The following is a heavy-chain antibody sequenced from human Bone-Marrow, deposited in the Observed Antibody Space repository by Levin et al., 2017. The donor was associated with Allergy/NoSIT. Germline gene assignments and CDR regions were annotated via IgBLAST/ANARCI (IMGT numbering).Heavy chain of an antibody. CDR3: GACRNTVCTATDY. CDR2: ISANGGST. Sequence: PGGSLRLSCAAPGLTFSHHAMSWVRQAPGKGLEWISAISANGGSTYHADSVRGRFTISRDNSKDRLYLQMNSLRADDTALYYCGACRNTVCTATDYWGQGTLVTVSS. J-gene: IGHJ4*02. D-gene: IGHD2-8*01. V-gene: IGHV3-23*01. CDR1: GLTFSHHA.